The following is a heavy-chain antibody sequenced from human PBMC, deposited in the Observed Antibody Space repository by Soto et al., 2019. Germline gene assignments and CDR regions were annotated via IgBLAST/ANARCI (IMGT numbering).Heavy chain of an antibody. CDR2: TYYRSKWYY. V-gene: IGHV6-1*01. J-gene: IGHJ3*02. CDR1: GDSVSSNSAA. Sequence: HSQTLSLTCAISGDSVSSNSAAWNWIRQSPSRGLEWLGRTYYRSKWYYDYAVSVKSRITLNPDTSKNQLSLQLNSVTPEDTAVYYCAREGAQLLQYGGVAFDIWGQGTMVTVSS. D-gene: IGHD2-2*01. CDR3: AREGAQLLQYGGVAFDI.